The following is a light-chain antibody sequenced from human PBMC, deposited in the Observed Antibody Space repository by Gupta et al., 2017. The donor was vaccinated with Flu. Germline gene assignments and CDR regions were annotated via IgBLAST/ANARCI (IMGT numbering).Light chain of an antibody. Sequence: QSMLTQPPSLSGAPGQRLTISCTGTSSNFGAGYDVHWYQQLPGTAPKLLIYGNSNRASGVPDRFSGSRSGTSASLTITGLQAEDEANYYCQSYDISLTGSVFGGGTKVTVL. CDR3: QSYDISLTGSV. V-gene: IGLV1-40*01. CDR1: SSNFGAGYD. CDR2: GNS. J-gene: IGLJ3*02.